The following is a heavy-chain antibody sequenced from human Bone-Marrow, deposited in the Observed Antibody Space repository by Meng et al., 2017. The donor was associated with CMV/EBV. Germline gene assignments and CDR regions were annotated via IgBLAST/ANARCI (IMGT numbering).Heavy chain of an antibody. V-gene: IGHV3-64*02. D-gene: IGHD3-3*01. CDR1: GFTFSDYY. CDR2: ISSNGGST. J-gene: IGHJ5*02. CDR3: ARESYDFWSGYSDSGTNWFDP. Sequence: GESLKISCAASGFTFSDYYMNWVRQAPGKGLEYVSAISSNGGSTYYADSVKGRFTISRDNSKNTLYLQMGSLRAEDMAVYYCARESYDFWSGYSDSGTNWFDPWGQGTLVTVSS.